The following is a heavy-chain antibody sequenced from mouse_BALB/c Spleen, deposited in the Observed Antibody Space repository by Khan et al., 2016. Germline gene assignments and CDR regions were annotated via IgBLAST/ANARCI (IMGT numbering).Heavy chain of an antibody. CDR2: INPYNGDT. CDR1: GYSFTGYF. D-gene: IGHD2-3*01. Sequence: VRLQQSGPELVKPGASVKISCKASGYSFTGYFMNWVKQCHGKSLEWIGRINPYNGDTFYTQKFKGKATLTVDKSTSTAHMEHLSLTAEEAAVYSCGGSTGYYVWFAYWGQGTLVTVSA. J-gene: IGHJ3*01. CDR3: GGSTGYYVWFAY. V-gene: IGHV1-37*01.